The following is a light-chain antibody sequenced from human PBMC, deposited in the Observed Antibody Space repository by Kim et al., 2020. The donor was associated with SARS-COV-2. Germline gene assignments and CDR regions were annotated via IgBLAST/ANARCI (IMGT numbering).Light chain of an antibody. CDR3: QSYDSSSWV. V-gene: IGLV6-57*03. CDR1: SGSIASNY. CDR2: EDN. J-gene: IGLJ3*02. Sequence: NFMLTQPHSVSESPGKTVTISCTRSSGSIASNYVQWYQQRLGSAPTTVIHEDNHRPSGVPDRFSGSIDSSSNSASLTISGLKTEDEGDYYCQSYDSSSWVFGGGTQLTVL.